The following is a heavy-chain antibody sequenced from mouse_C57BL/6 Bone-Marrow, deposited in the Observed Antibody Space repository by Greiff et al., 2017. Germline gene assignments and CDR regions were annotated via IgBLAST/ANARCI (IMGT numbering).Heavy chain of an antibody. CDR3: ARSRATVVEDAMDY. D-gene: IGHD1-1*01. CDR2: IYPRSGNT. V-gene: IGHV1-81*01. CDR1: GYTFTSYG. Sequence: VQGVESGAELARPGASVKLSCKASGYTFTSYGISWVKQRTGQGLEWIGEIYPRSGNTYYNEKFKGKATLTADKSSSTAYMELRSLTSEDSAVYFCARSRATVVEDAMDYWGQGTSVTVSS. J-gene: IGHJ4*01.